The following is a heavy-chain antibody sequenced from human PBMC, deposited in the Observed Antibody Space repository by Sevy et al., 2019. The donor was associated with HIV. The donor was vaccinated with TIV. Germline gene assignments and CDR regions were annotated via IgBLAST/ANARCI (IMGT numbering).Heavy chain of an antibody. V-gene: IGHV1-24*01. J-gene: IGHJ6*02. CDR2: LDPEDGET. CDR3: AADRGEDYCSGNSCQRHYYNGLDV. Sequence: ASVKVSCKVAGYRLIEVSMHWVRQAPGKGLEWMGHLDPEDGETIYAQKFKGRVTMTEDTSTDTAYMEVSSLRSEDTAVYYCAADRGEDYCSGNSCQRHYYNGLDVWGQGTTVTVSS. CDR1: GYRLIEVS. D-gene: IGHD2-15*01.